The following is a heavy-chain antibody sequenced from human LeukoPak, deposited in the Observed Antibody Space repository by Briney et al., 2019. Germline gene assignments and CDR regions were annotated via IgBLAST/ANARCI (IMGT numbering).Heavy chain of an antibody. V-gene: IGHV3-13*01. CDR1: GFTVSDYD. D-gene: IGHD1-1*01. CDR2: IGTAGDT. Sequence: GGSLRLSCAASGFTVSDYDMHWVRQATGKGLEWVSAIGTAGDTYYTGSVKGRFTISRENAKNSLYLQMNSLRAGDTAVYYCARVAKERVGGVYYFDYWGQGTLVTVSS. J-gene: IGHJ4*02. CDR3: ARVAKERVGGVYYFDY.